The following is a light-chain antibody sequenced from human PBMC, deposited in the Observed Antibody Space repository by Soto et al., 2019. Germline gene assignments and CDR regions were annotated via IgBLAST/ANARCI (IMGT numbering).Light chain of an antibody. CDR3: CSYTDIALDVV. Sequence: QSALTQPASVSASPGQSITISCTGTSSDIGGYIYVSWYQHHPGKAPRLMIYEVSSRPSGVSNRFSGSKSGNTASLTISGVRPEDEADYYCCSYTDIALDVVFGGGTQLTVL. CDR2: EVS. CDR1: SSDIGGYIY. J-gene: IGLJ2*01. V-gene: IGLV2-14*01.